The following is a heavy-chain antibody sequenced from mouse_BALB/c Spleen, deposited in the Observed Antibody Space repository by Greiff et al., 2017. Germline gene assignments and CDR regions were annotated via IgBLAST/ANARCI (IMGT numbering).Heavy chain of an antibody. CDR1: GYTFTDYN. J-gene: IGHJ4*01. D-gene: IGHD1-1*01. CDR2: INPNNGGT. Sequence: EVQLQQSGPELVKPGASVKIPCKASGYTFTDYNMDWVKQSHGKSLEWIGDINPNNGGTIYNQKFKGKATLTVDKSSSTAYMELRSLTSEDTAVYYCARSPLYYGSRRGFMDYWGQGTSVTVSS. V-gene: IGHV1-18*01. CDR3: ARSPLYYGSRRGFMDY.